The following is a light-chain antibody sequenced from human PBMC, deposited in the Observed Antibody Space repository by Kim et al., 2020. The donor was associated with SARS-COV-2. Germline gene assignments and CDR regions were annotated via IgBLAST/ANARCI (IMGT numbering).Light chain of an antibody. J-gene: IGKJ2*01. Sequence: SASMGDRVTITCQASQDITKYLNWYQQRPGKPPKLLIFDAYTLERGVPPRFIGGGSGTDFSLTITGLQPEDIATYYCQQFDSPPYTFGQGTKLEI. CDR2: DAY. CDR3: QQFDSPPYT. CDR1: QDITKY. V-gene: IGKV1-33*01.